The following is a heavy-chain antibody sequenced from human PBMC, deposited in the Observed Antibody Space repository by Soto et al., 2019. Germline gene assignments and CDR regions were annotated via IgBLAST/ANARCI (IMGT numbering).Heavy chain of an antibody. J-gene: IGHJ4*02. V-gene: IGHV3-23*01. CDR1: GFSFSSYA. Sequence: VQLSESGGGLVQPGGSLRLSCAASGFSFSSYAMSWVRQAPGKGLDWVSGISGSGSSTYYADSVKGRFTISRDISKNTLYLQINSLRAEDTAVYYCAKAFRPYGDYPTGLFDSWGQGTLVTVSS. CDR2: ISGSGSST. D-gene: IGHD4-17*01. CDR3: AKAFRPYGDYPTGLFDS.